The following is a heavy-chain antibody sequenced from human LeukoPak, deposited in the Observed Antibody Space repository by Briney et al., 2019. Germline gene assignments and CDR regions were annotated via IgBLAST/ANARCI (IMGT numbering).Heavy chain of an antibody. CDR1: GGSFNGYY. Sequence: SETLSLTCAVYGGSFNGYYWNWIRQPPGKGLEWIGEINYSGSTIYNPSLKSRVTISVDTSKNQLSLKLSSVTAADTAVYYCARAYTVLGYTYGYRHYYYMDVWDKGTTVTVSS. V-gene: IGHV4-34*01. CDR2: INYSGST. CDR3: ARAYTVLGYTYGYRHYYYMDV. J-gene: IGHJ6*03. D-gene: IGHD5-18*01.